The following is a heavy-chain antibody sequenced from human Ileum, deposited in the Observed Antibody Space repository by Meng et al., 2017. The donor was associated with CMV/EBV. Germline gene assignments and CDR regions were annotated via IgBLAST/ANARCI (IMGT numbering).Heavy chain of an antibody. V-gene: IGHV3-53*01. CDR3: ASRPSGDYPYFDF. CDR1: DFTVSGKY. CDR2: IYGSGST. J-gene: IGHJ4*02. Sequence: QLGESGGGLIQPGGALGPSCAASDFTVSGKYMSWVRQAPGKGLEWVSLIYGSGSTYYADSVKGRFTISRDNAKNTLYLQMNSLRAEDTAVYHCASRPSGDYPYFDFWGQGTLVTVSS. D-gene: IGHD3-3*01.